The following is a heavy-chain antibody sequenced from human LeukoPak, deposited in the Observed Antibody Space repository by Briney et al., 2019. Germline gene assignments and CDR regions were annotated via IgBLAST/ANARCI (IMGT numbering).Heavy chain of an antibody. D-gene: IGHD3-22*01. Sequence: PSETLSLTCAVYGGSFSGYYWSWIRQPPGKGLEWIGEINHSGSTNYNPSLKSRVTISVDTSKNQFSLKLSSVTAADTAVYYCARGYDSSGHTYDYWGQGTLVTVSS. J-gene: IGHJ4*02. V-gene: IGHV4-34*01. CDR2: INHSGST. CDR3: ARGYDSSGHTYDY. CDR1: GGSFSGYY.